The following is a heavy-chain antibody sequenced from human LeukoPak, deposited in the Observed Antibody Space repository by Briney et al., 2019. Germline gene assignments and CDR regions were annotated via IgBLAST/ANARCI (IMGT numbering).Heavy chain of an antibody. V-gene: IGHV4-39*02. D-gene: IGHD2-15*01. Sequence: NLSETLSLTCSVSGSSISSGSYYWVWIRQPPGKGLEWIGSIYDSGSTYYNPSLKSRVTISLDTSKNQFSLKLSSVTAADTAVYFCAGESPATPHPYFDYWGQGTVVTVSS. CDR2: IYDSGST. J-gene: IGHJ4*02. CDR1: GSSISSGSYY. CDR3: AGESPATPHPYFDY.